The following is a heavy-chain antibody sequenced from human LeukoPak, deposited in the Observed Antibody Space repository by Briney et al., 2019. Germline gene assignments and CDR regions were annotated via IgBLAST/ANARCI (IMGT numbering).Heavy chain of an antibody. Sequence: GGSLKLSCAASGFTFSGSAMHWVRQASGKGLEWVGRIRSKANSYATAYPASVKGRFTISRDDSKNTAYLQMNSLKTEDTAVYYCTRHFLRWYDYWGQGTLVTVSS. CDR1: GFTFSGSA. CDR3: TRHFLRWYDY. D-gene: IGHD4-23*01. CDR2: IRSKANSYAT. V-gene: IGHV3-73*01. J-gene: IGHJ4*02.